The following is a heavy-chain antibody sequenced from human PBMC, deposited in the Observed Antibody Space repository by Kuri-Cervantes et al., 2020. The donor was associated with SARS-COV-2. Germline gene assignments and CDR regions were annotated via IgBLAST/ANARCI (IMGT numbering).Heavy chain of an antibody. V-gene: IGHV4-59*01. CDR3: ARVSRSGWHPQES. Sequence: SETLSLTCTVSGGSISSYHWSWIRQPPGKGLEWIGYIYYSGSTNYNPSLKSRVTISVDTSKNQFSLKLSSVTAADTAVYYCARVSRSGWHPQESWGQGTLVTVSS. CDR2: IYYSGST. D-gene: IGHD6-19*01. CDR1: GGSISSYH. J-gene: IGHJ5*02.